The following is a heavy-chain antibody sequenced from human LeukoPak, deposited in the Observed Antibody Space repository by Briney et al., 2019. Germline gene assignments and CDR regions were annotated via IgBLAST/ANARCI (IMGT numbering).Heavy chain of an antibody. Sequence: ASVKVSCKASGYTFTSYGINWVRQAPGQGLEWMGWISAYTGNTNYAQKFQGRVTMTTDTSTSTAYMELRSLRSDDTAVYYCARVGPSTVTTIYYYYMDVWGKGTTVTISS. CDR2: ISAYTGNT. J-gene: IGHJ6*03. CDR1: GYTFTSYG. D-gene: IGHD4-17*01. V-gene: IGHV1-18*01. CDR3: ARVGPSTVTTIYYYYMDV.